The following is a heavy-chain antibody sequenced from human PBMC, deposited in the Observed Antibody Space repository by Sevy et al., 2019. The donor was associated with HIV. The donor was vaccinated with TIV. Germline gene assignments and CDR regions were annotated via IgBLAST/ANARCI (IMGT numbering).Heavy chain of an antibody. CDR2: IKSKTDGGTA. J-gene: IGHJ4*02. CDR1: GFTFSIYT. D-gene: IGHD3-9*01. Sequence: GGSLRLSCAASGFTFSIYTMSWVRQAPGKGLEWVGRIKSKTDGGTADHAAPVKGRFTISRDDSKNTLYLQMNSLKTEDTAVYYCTTDGMYYDILTGYYRVVDYWGQGTLVTVSS. V-gene: IGHV3-15*01. CDR3: TTDGMYYDILTGYYRVVDY.